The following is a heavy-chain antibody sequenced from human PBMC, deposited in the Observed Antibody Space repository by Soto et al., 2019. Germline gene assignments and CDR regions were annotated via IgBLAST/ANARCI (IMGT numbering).Heavy chain of an antibody. D-gene: IGHD3-16*01. J-gene: IGHJ6*02. Sequence: SQTLSLTCTVSGDSFHSYYWSSIRQPAGKGLEWIGRIYPSGTTNYNPSLKSRLTMSSDTSKTRFSLSLSSVTAPSTSVYLCARDDYGAAGMDVWGQG. CDR3: ARDDYGAAGMDV. CDR1: GDSFHSYY. CDR2: IYPSGTT. V-gene: IGHV4-4*07.